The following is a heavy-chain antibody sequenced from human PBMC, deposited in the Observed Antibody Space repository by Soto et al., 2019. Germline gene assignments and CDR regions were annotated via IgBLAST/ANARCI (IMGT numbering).Heavy chain of an antibody. CDR2: ISSSSSYT. V-gene: IGHV3-11*06. CDR3: ARDGVGAMLSYFDY. CDR1: GFTFSDYY. D-gene: IGHD1-26*01. Sequence: LRLSCAASGFTFSDYYMSWIRQAPGKGLEWVSYISSSSSYTNYADAVKGRFTISRDNAKNSLYLQMNSLRAEDTAVYYCARDGVGAMLSYFDYWGQGTLVTVSS. J-gene: IGHJ4*02.